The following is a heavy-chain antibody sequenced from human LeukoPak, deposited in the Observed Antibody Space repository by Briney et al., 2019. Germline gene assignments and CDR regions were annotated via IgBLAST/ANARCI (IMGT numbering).Heavy chain of an antibody. CDR3: ARDRDYYDSGSSYFDY. CDR2: FYYTGST. CDR1: GGSIRSYY. J-gene: IGHJ4*02. Sequence: PSETLSLTCTVSGGSIRSYYWSWIRQPPGKGLEWIGYFYYTGSTNYNPSLKSRVTISVDTSKNQFSLKLSSVTAADTAVYYCARDRDYYDSGSSYFDYWGQGTLVTVSS. D-gene: IGHD3-10*01. V-gene: IGHV4-59*01.